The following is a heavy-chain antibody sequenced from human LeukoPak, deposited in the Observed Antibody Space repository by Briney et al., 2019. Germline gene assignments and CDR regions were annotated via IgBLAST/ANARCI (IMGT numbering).Heavy chain of an antibody. CDR1: GFTFSDHY. CDR3: AACRDGYNHGTSWFDP. Sequence: PGGSLRLSCAASGFTFSDHYMDWVRQAPGKGLEWIGEIYHSGSSNYNPSLKSRVTISVDTSKNQFSLKLSSVTAADTAVYYCAACRDGYNHGTSWFDPWGQGTLVTVSS. D-gene: IGHD5-24*01. CDR2: IYHSGSS. J-gene: IGHJ5*02. V-gene: IGHV4-34*08.